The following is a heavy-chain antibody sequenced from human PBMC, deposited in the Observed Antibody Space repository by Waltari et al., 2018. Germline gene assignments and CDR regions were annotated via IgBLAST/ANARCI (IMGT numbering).Heavy chain of an antibody. CDR3: ARPVRISGNYGLDV. V-gene: IGHV3-48*01. J-gene: IGHJ6*02. Sequence: EIQLVQSGGGLVQPGGSLRLSGAASGFNIDDYSLNWVRKAPGKGLEWVSYITGTSRTKFYADSVRGRFTISRDNAKNSLYLQMNSLRADDTAVYFCARPVRISGNYGLDVWGQGTTVIVSS. CDR2: ITGTSRTK. CDR1: GFNIDDYS.